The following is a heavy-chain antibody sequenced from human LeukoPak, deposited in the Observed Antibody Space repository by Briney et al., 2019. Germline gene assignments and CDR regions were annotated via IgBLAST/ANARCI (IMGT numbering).Heavy chain of an antibody. D-gene: IGHD3-16*01. V-gene: IGHV1-2*02. Sequence: ASVKVSCKASGYTFTGYYMHWVRQAPGQGLEWMGWTDPKRGATKYAQKFEGRVTMTRDTSITTVYMELSSQRFDDTAMYTCARVGLTRGEAFDVWGQGTMVTVSS. CDR2: TDPKRGAT. J-gene: IGHJ3*01. CDR1: GYTFTGYY. CDR3: ARVGLTRGEAFDV.